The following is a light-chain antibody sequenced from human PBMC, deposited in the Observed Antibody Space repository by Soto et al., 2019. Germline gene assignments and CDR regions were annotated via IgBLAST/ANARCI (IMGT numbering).Light chain of an antibody. Sequence: DIVMTQSPDSLAVSLGERATVNCKSSQSVLSSSDNKNYLAWYQQKLGQSPKLLIYWASTRESGVPDRFSGSGSGTDFTLSISSLQAEDGAVYYGQQYYSAPYTFGQGTKLGIK. CDR3: QQYYSAPYT. CDR2: WAS. J-gene: IGKJ2*01. CDR1: QSVLSSSDNKNY. V-gene: IGKV4-1*01.